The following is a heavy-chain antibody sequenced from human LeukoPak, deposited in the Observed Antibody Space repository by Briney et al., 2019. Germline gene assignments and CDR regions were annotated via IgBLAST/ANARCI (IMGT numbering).Heavy chain of an antibody. V-gene: IGHV3-30*18. CDR3: AKDRVEVTYFDY. D-gene: IGHD3-10*01. Sequence: GGSLTLPCTVSGFTFNSYGMHWVRQAPGKGLEWVAVISYGGSNKYYTDSEKGLFTISRDNSKNTLYLRMNSLRAEDTAVYYCAKDRVEVTYFDYWGQGTLVTVSS. J-gene: IGHJ4*02. CDR2: ISYGGSNK. CDR1: GFTFNSYG.